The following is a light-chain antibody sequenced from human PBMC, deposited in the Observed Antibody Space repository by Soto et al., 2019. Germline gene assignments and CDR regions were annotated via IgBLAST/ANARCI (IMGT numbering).Light chain of an antibody. V-gene: IGKV3-20*01. CDR1: QSVSNNY. CDR3: QQYGASPRT. J-gene: IGKJ1*01. CDR2: DAS. Sequence: EIVLTQSPDTLSLSPGERATLSCRASQSVSNNYLTWYQQKPGQAPRLLIYDASSRATGIPDRFSASGSGTDFTLTISRLEPEDFAVYYCQQYGASPRTFGQGTKVEIK.